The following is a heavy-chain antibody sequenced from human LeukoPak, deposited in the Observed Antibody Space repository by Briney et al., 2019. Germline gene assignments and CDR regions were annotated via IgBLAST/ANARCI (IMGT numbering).Heavy chain of an antibody. V-gene: IGHV4-39*07. CDR1: GGSISSSSYY. D-gene: IGHD2-2*01. CDR2: INHSGST. J-gene: IGHJ5*02. Sequence: PSETLSLTCTVSGGSISSSSYYWGWIRQPPGKGLEWIGEINHSGSTNYNPSLKSRVTISVDTSKNQFSLKLSSVTAADTAVYYCARGVPDICSSTSCYSWFDPWGQGTLVTVSS. CDR3: ARGVPDICSSTSCYSWFDP.